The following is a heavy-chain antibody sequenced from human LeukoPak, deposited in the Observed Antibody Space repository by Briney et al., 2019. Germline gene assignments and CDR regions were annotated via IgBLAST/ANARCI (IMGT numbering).Heavy chain of an antibody. CDR2: IYTSGST. V-gene: IGHV4-59*10. CDR1: GGSFSGYY. CDR3: ARWGPDGYDILTGYYTQYYMDV. Sequence: SETLSLTCAVYGGSFSGYYWSWIRQPPGKGLEWIGRIYTSGSTNYNPSLKSRVTISVDTSKNQFSLKLSSVTAADTAVYYCARWGPDGYDILTGYYTQYYMDVWGKGTTVTISS. J-gene: IGHJ6*03. D-gene: IGHD3-9*01.